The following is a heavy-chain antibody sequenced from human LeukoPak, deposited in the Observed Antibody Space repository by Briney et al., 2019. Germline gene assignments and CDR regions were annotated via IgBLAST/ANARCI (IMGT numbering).Heavy chain of an antibody. Sequence: PSETLSLTCAVYGGSFSGYYWRWIRQPPGKGLEWIGEINHSGSTNYNPSLKSRVTISVNTSKNQFSLKLSSVTAADTAVYYCARGLYSSGWYHNWFDPWGQGTLVTVSS. J-gene: IGHJ5*02. CDR3: ARGLYSSGWYHNWFDP. D-gene: IGHD6-19*01. CDR1: GGSFSGYY. V-gene: IGHV4-34*01. CDR2: INHSGST.